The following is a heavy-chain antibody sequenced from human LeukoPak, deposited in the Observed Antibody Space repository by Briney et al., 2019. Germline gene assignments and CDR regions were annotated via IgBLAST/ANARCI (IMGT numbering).Heavy chain of an antibody. CDR2: IYYSGST. D-gene: IGHD6-13*01. V-gene: IGHV4-39*01. J-gene: IGHJ4*02. CDR1: GGSISSSSYY. CDR3: ARQPSSWFTSFDS. Sequence: SETLSLTCTVSGGSISSSSYYWGWIRQPPGKGLEWIGSIYYSGSTHYNPSLKSRVTISVDTSKNQFSLKLSSVTAADTAVYYCARQPSSWFTSFDSWGQGTLVTVSS.